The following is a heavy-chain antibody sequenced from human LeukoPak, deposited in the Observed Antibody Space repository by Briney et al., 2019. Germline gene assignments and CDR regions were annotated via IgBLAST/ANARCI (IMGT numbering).Heavy chain of an antibody. J-gene: IGHJ4*02. Sequence: PGGSLRLSCAASGFTFSSYEMNWVRQAPGKGLEWVSYISSSGSTIYYAGSVKGRFTISRDNAKNSLYLQMNSLRAEDTAVYYCARGPVVVVAAEYYFDYWGQGTLVTVSS. CDR2: ISSSGSTI. V-gene: IGHV3-48*03. CDR1: GFTFSSYE. D-gene: IGHD2-15*01. CDR3: ARGPVVVVAAEYYFDY.